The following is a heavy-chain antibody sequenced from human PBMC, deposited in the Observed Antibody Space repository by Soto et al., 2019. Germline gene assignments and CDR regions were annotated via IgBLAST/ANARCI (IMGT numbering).Heavy chain of an antibody. V-gene: IGHV3-43D*04. Sequence: GGSLRLSCAASGFTFDDYAMHWVRQAPGKGLEWVSLISWDGGSTYYADSVKGRFTISRDNSKNSLYLQMNCLRAEDTALYYCAKDKGVAVAGYYYYGMDVWGQGTTVRVSS. D-gene: IGHD6-19*01. J-gene: IGHJ6*02. CDR3: AKDKGVAVAGYYYYGMDV. CDR1: GFTFDDYA. CDR2: ISWDGGST.